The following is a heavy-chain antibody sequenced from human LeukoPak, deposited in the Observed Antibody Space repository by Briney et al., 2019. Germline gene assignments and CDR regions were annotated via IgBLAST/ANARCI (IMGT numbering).Heavy chain of an antibody. CDR2: INPNSGGT. CDR3: ARDGDTPAELDTGGMDV. Sequence: GASVKVSCKASGYTFTSYDINWVRQAPGQGLEWMGWINPNSGGTNYAQKFQGRVTMTRDTSISTAYMELSRLRSDDTAVYYCARDGDTPAELDTGGMDVWGQGTTVTVSS. CDR1: GYTFTSYD. D-gene: IGHD5-18*01. V-gene: IGHV1-2*02. J-gene: IGHJ6*02.